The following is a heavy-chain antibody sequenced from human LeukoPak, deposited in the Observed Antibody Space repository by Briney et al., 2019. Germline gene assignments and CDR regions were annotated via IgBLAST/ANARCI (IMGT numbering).Heavy chain of an antibody. D-gene: IGHD6-13*01. V-gene: IGHV3-21*01. CDR1: GFTFSSYS. CDR2: ISSSSSYI. CDR3: ARETPSGIAAANGFGY. Sequence: GGSLRLSCAASGFTFSSYSMNWVRQAPGKGLEWVSSISSSSSYIYYADSVKGRFTISRDNAKNSLYLQMNSLRAEDTAVYYCARETPSGIAAANGFGYWGQGTLVTVSS. J-gene: IGHJ4*02.